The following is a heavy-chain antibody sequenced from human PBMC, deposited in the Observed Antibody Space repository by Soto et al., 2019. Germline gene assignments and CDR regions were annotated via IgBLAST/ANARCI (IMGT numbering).Heavy chain of an antibody. V-gene: IGHV4-59*13. D-gene: IGHD3-10*01. J-gene: IGHJ5*02. CDR1: GDSISSYY. CDR2: ISNTGST. CDR3: ASVGELPVWFGH. Sequence: QVQLQESGPGLVKPSETLSLTCTVSGDSISSYYWSWIRQPPGKGLEWVGYISNTGSTIYNPSLESRATISLDTCKNQVSLSLNSVTVADTAVYSCASVGELPVWFGHWGRGTLVTVSS.